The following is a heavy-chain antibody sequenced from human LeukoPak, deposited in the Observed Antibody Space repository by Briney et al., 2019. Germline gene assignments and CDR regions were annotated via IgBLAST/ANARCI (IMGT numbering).Heavy chain of an antibody. D-gene: IGHD6-19*01. J-gene: IGHJ4*02. CDR1: GFTFNNYA. CDR2: ISGSGSTT. V-gene: IGHV3-23*01. CDR3: AKDSRPTIAVAGFDY. Sequence: PGGSLRLSCAASGFTFNNYAMNWVRQAPGKGLEWVSGISGSGSTTYYADSVKGRFTISRDNSKNTLYLQMNNLRGEDTAVYFCAKDSRPTIAVAGFDYWGQGTLVTVSS.